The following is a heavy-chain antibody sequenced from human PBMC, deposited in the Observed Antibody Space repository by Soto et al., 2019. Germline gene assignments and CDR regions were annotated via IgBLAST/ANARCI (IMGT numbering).Heavy chain of an antibody. D-gene: IGHD2-2*03. CDR1: GFIFSTFA. CDR2: ISSNGGSP. V-gene: IGHV3-64D*06. J-gene: IGHJ6*02. CDR3: VKDGYCTSKGCPGYSGMDV. Sequence: PGGSLRLSCSASGFIFSTFAMHWVRQAPGKGLEYVSAISSNGGSPYYAESVKGRFTISRDNSKNTLSLQMRSLRAEDTAAYYCVKDGYCTSKGCPGYSGMDVWGQGTTVTVSS.